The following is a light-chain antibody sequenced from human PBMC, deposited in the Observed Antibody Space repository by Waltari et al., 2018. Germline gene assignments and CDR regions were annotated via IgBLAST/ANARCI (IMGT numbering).Light chain of an antibody. CDR1: QSLIHSNGLTY. V-gene: IGKV2-28*01. Sequence: DIVMTQSPLSLPVTPGEQASISCTSSQSLIHSNGLTYLDWYLQKPGQSPQLLIYLGSNRAPGVPDRFSGSGSGTDFTLKISRVEAEDVGVYYCMQALQTPTSFGGGTKVEMK. CDR3: MQALQTPTS. CDR2: LGS. J-gene: IGKJ4*01.